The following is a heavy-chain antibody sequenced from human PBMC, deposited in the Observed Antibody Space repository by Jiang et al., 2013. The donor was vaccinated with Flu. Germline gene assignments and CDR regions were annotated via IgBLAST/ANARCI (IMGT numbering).Heavy chain of an antibody. CDR1: GFSLSTSGVG. CDR3: ARKITIFGVVRPDYYYYGMDV. V-gene: IGHV2-5*01. Sequence: VKPTQTLTLTCTFSGFSLSTSGVGVGWIRQPPGKALEWLALIYWNDDKRYSPSLKSRLTITKDTSKNQVVLTMTNMDPVDTATYYCARKITIFGVVRPDYYYYGMDVWGQGTTVTVSS. J-gene: IGHJ6*02. CDR2: IYWNDDK. D-gene: IGHD3-3*01.